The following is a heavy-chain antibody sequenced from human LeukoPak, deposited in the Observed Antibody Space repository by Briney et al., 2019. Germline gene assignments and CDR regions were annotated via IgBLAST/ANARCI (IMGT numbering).Heavy chain of an antibody. Sequence: PSETLSLTCAVSSASISSSNWWSWVHQPPGKGLEWIGEVYHSGSTNYNPSLRSRVTIVVDKSNNQFSLKLNSVTAADTAVYYCARDRRPNCSGGSCYSPFYYYGIDVWGQGTTVTVSS. J-gene: IGHJ6*02. V-gene: IGHV4-4*02. CDR1: SASISSSNW. CDR2: VYHSGST. CDR3: ARDRRPNCSGGSCYSPFYYYGIDV. D-gene: IGHD2-15*01.